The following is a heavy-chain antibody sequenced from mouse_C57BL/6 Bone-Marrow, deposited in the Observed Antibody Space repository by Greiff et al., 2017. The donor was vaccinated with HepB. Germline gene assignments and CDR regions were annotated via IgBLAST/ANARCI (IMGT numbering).Heavy chain of an antibody. CDR3: ARHGVVAPFAY. CDR2: ISNLAYSI. Sequence: EVQLVESGGGLVQPGGSLKLSCAASGFTFSDYGMAWVRQAPRKGPEWVAFISNLAYSIYYADTVTGRFTISRENAKNTLYLEMSSLRSEDTAMYYCARHGVVAPFAYWGQGTLVTVSA. D-gene: IGHD1-1*01. CDR1: GFTFSDYG. V-gene: IGHV5-15*01. J-gene: IGHJ3*01.